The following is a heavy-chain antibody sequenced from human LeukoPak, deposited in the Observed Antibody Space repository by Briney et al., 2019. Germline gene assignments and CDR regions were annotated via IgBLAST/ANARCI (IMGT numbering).Heavy chain of an antibody. D-gene: IGHD2-15*01. CDR3: ARERIPGGDCSGGSGYPYYFDY. V-gene: IGHV3-21*01. CDR1: GFTFSSYS. Sequence: GGSLRLSCAASGFTFSSYSMNWVRQAPGKGLEWVASISSSSSYIFHADSVKGRFTISRDNAKNSLYLQMNSLRAEDTAVYYCARERIPGGDCSGGSGYPYYFDYWGRGTLVTASS. J-gene: IGHJ4*02. CDR2: ISSSSSYI.